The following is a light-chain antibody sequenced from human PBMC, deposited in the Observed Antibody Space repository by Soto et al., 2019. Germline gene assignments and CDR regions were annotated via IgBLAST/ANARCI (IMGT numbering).Light chain of an antibody. Sequence: DIVMTQSPDSLAVSLGERATINCKSSQSVLYSSNNRNYLAWFQQKPGQPPKLLIYWASTRESGVPDRFRGSGSGTDLPLTISSLQAEDVAVYYCQQHYTTPNTCGQGTKLEIK. CDR3: QQHYTTPNT. J-gene: IGKJ2*01. CDR1: QSVLYSSNNRNY. CDR2: WAS. V-gene: IGKV4-1*01.